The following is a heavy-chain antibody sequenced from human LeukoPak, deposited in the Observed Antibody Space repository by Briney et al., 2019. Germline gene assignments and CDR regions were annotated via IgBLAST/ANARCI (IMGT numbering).Heavy chain of an antibody. CDR3: ARGGSGGVLLLDWFDP. Sequence: ASVKVSCKASGYTFTGYYMHWVRQAPGQGLEWMGWINPNSGGTNYAQKFQGRVTMTRDTSISTGYMELSRLRSDDTAVYYCARGGSGGVLLLDWFDPWGQGTLVTVSS. V-gene: IGHV1-2*02. D-gene: IGHD2-15*01. CDR2: INPNSGGT. J-gene: IGHJ5*02. CDR1: GYTFTGYY.